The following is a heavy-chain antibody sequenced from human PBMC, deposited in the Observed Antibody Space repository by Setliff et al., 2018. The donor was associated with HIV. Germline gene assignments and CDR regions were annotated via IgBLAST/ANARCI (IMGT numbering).Heavy chain of an antibody. CDR3: ATQTGFYNSHWYDY. CDR2: IKQDGSDM. D-gene: IGHD6-13*01. J-gene: IGHJ4*02. Sequence: GGSLRLSCAASGFAFSGHQMSWVRQAPGKGLEWVAKIKQDGSDMHCIESVKGRFTIFRDNAKNSVFLQMNSLRAEDTGVYYCATQTGFYNSHWYDYWGQGTMVTVSS. CDR1: GFAFSGHQ. V-gene: IGHV3-7*01.